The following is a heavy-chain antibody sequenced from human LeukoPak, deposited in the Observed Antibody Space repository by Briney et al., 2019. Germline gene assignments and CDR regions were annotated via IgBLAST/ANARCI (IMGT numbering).Heavy chain of an antibody. CDR2: ISSSSSYK. CDR3: ATETGTYYYGSGTYDY. V-gene: IGHV3-21*01. CDR1: GFTFSSYS. J-gene: IGHJ4*02. Sequence: GGSLRLSCAASGFTFSSYSMNWVRQAPGKGLEWVSSISSSSSYKYYADSVKGRFTISRDNAKNSLYLQMNSLRAEDTAVYYCATETGTYYYGSGTYDYWGQGTLVTASS. D-gene: IGHD3-10*01.